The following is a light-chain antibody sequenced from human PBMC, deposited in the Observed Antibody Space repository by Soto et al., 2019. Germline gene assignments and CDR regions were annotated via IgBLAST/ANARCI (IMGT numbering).Light chain of an antibody. Sequence: EIVMTQSPATLSVSPGERATLSCRASQRVDSNLAWYQQKPGQAPRLLIFGASTRATGIPARFSGSGSGTDFTLTISSLQSEDFGVYFCQQYDNWPLTFGGGTKVDIK. CDR2: GAS. V-gene: IGKV3D-15*01. J-gene: IGKJ4*01. CDR1: QRVDSN. CDR3: QQYDNWPLT.